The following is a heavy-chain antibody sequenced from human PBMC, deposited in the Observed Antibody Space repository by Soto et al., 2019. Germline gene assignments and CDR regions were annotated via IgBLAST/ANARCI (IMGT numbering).Heavy chain of an antibody. CDR3: SRGQYEYKGGRS. CDR1: GGSLSGYY. CDR2: IHPSGSA. Sequence: QVQVQQWGAGLLKPSETLSLTCAVYGGSLSGYYSTWTRQAPGKGLEWIGEIHPSGSANYIPSLASRITMWLDTSKNQFFLNLTSVTAADTAVYYCSRGQYEYKGGRSWGPGTLVTVSA. D-gene: IGHD5-12*01. V-gene: IGHV4-34*01. J-gene: IGHJ4*02.